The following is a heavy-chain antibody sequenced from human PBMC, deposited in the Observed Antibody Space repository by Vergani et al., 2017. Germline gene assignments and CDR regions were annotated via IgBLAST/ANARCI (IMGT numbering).Heavy chain of an antibody. CDR2: ISYDGTEK. CDR1: GFSFGNYA. D-gene: IGHD2-15*01. CDR3: ARGGKGIIMVVPSTHL. J-gene: IGHJ4*02. V-gene: IGHV3-30-3*01. Sequence: QVQLAESGGTVVQPGRSLRLSCAASGFSFGNYAMHWVRQAPGKGLEWVGVISYDGTEKKYADSVNGRFTISRDNSKKMMSLQMNSLRVEDTAVYYCARGGKGIIMVVPSTHLWGQGTQVSVS.